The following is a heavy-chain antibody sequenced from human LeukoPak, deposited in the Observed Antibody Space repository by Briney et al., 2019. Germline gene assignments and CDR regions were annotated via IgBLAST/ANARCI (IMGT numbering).Heavy chain of an antibody. J-gene: IGHJ4*02. Sequence: GGSLRLSCAASGFTFGSYAMSWVRQAPGKGLEWVSAISSSGGSTYYADSVKGRFTISRDSSKNTLYLQMNSLRAEDTAVYYCAKDLDCSSTTCYPDFWGQGTLVTVSS. D-gene: IGHD2-2*01. CDR1: GFTFGSYA. CDR3: AKDLDCSSTTCYPDF. V-gene: IGHV3-23*01. CDR2: ISSSGGST.